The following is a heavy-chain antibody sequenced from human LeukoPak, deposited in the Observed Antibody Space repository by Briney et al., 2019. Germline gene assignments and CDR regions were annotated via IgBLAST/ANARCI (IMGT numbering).Heavy chain of an antibody. CDR1: GESLNYYY. D-gene: IGHD4-23*01. CDR2: IFDGKTI. CDR3: ASGACAARLNS. Sequence: SDTLSLTCAVYGESLNYYYWSWIRQSPGKGLEWIGDIFDGKTINYNPSLKSRVTISAATSSQQFSLHLMSVTAADTAFYFCASGACAARLNSWAQGALVIVST. V-gene: IGHV4-34*12. J-gene: IGHJ4*02.